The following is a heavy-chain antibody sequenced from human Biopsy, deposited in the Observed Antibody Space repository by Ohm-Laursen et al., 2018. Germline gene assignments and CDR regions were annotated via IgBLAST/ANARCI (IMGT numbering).Heavy chain of an antibody. CDR2: VYYTGST. D-gene: IGHD2-15*01. J-gene: IGHJ2*01. Sequence: TLSLTCTVSGDSISSYYWSWIRQPPGKGLQWIGYVYYTGSTDYNPSIQSRVTISDDTSKNHFSLWLRSMTPADTAIYYWARDRGYFSNRTVPGYFDLWGHGTLVTVSS. V-gene: IGHV4-59*01. CDR3: ARDRGYFSNRTVPGYFDL. CDR1: GDSISSYY.